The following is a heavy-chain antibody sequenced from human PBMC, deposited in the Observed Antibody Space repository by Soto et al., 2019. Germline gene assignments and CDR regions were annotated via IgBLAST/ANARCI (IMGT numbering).Heavy chain of an antibody. Sequence: PXRCLGRSWTVSGVNFRTHSMNWVRQAPGKGLEWLSTIDGVSGTDTFYAESVKGRFTISTDTSKNIVFLQMNRLRAEDTAVYFCTTDDGHYYSSSAYPNWGRGTLVTVYS. CDR2: IDGVSGTDT. CDR3: TTDDGHYYSSSAYPN. D-gene: IGHD3-22*01. J-gene: IGHJ1*01. CDR1: GVNFRTHS. V-gene: IGHV3-23*01.